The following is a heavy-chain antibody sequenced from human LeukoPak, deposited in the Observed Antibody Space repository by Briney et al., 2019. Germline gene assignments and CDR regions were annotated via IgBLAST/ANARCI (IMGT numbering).Heavy chain of an antibody. J-gene: IGHJ4*02. CDR3: ARDRELRGSYYDSHYFDY. CDR1: GFTFSSYW. D-gene: IGHD3-10*01. CDR2: IKQDGSEK. Sequence: GGSLRLSCAASGFTFSSYWMNWVRQAPGKGLEWVANIKQDGSEKYYVDSVKGRFTVSRDNAKNSLFLQMNSLRAEDTAVYYCARDRELRGSYYDSHYFDYWGQGTLVTVSS. V-gene: IGHV3-7*01.